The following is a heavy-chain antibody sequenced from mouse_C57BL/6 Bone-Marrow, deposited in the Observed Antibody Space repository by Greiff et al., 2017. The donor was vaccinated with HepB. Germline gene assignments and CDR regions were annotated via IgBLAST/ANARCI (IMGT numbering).Heavy chain of an antibody. CDR1: GYTFTSYW. D-gene: IGHD2-5*01. Sequence: QVQLQQPGAELVKPGASVKLSCKASGYTFTSYWMHWVKQRPGRGLEWIGRIDANSGGTKYNEKFKSKATLTVDKPSSTAYMQLSSLTSEDSAVYYCARGPFYYSNFYYAMDYWGQGTSVTVSS. CDR3: ARGPFYYSNFYYAMDY. V-gene: IGHV1-72*01. J-gene: IGHJ4*01. CDR2: IDANSGGT.